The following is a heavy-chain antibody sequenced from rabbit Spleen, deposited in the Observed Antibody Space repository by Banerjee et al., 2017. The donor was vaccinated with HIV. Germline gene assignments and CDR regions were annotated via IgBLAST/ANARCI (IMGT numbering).Heavy chain of an antibody. CDR1: GFSFNDDYV. D-gene: IGHD6-1*01. CDR2: CYSGSGNT. CDR3: ARDRTYSTLSQYYFHL. V-gene: IGHV1S43*01. Sequence: QEQLEESGGGLVQPGGSLTLPCTASGFSFNDDYVMCWVRQAPGKGLELIGCCYSGSGNTWYASWLDGRFTISRSTSLNTVDLKVTSLTAADTATYFCARDRTYSTLSQYYFHLWGPGTLVTVS. J-gene: IGHJ4*01.